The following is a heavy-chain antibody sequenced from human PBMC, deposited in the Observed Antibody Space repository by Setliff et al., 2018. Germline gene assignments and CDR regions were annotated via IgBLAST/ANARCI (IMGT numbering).Heavy chain of an antibody. V-gene: IGHV1-69*02. J-gene: IGHJ4*02. CDR2: IIPILGIA. D-gene: IGHD2-15*01. Sequence: SVKVSCKASGGTFSSYTISWVRQAPGQGLEWMGRIIPILGIANYAQKFQGRVTITADKSTSTAYMELSSLRSEDTAVYYCMRQVGGGLWYFDYWGQGILVTVSS. CDR3: MRQVGGGLWYFDY. CDR1: GGTFSSYT.